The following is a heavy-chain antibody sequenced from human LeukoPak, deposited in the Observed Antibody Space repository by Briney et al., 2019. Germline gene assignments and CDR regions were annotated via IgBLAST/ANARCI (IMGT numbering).Heavy chain of an antibody. CDR1: GFTFSSYA. V-gene: IGHV3-23*01. Sequence: GGSLRLSCAASGFTFSSYAMSWVRQAPGKGLEWVSAISGSGGSTYYADSVKGRFTISRDNSKNTLYLQMNSLRAEDTAVCYCAKGGSATYYYYYYMDVWGKGTTVTVSS. J-gene: IGHJ6*03. CDR3: AKGGSATYYYYYYMDV. CDR2: ISGSGGST. D-gene: IGHD3-10*01.